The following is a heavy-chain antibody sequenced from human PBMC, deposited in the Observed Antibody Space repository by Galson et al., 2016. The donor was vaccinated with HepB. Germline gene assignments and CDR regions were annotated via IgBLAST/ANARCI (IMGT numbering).Heavy chain of an antibody. Sequence: SLRLSCAASGFTFSRYSMYWVRQAPGKGLEWVSYIGTSSSNIFYAVFVKGRFTISRDNAKNSLYLQMNSLRHEDTAVYYCAAGRRFDPWGRGTLVTVSS. V-gene: IGHV3-48*02. CDR1: GFTFSRYS. CDR2: IGTSSSNI. CDR3: AAGRRFDP. D-gene: IGHD1-14*01. J-gene: IGHJ5*02.